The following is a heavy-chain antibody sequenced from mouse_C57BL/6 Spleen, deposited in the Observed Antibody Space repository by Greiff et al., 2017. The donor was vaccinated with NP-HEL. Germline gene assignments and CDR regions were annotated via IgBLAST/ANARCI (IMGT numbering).Heavy chain of an antibody. D-gene: IGHD1-1*01. CDR3: AIYYYGSSYFGYAMDY. CDR2: INPNNGGT. Sequence: EVQLQQSGPELVKPGASVKIPCKASGYTFTDYNMDWVKQSHGKSLEWIGDINPNNGGTIYNQKFKGKATLTVDKSSSTAYMELRSLTSEDTAVYYCAIYYYGSSYFGYAMDYWGQGTSVTVSS. V-gene: IGHV1-18*01. CDR1: GYTFTDYN. J-gene: IGHJ4*01.